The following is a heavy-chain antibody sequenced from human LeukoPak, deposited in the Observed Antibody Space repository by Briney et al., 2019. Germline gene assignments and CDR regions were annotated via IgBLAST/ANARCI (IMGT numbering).Heavy chain of an antibody. Sequence: ASVKVSCKASGGTFSSYAISWVRQAPGQGLEWMGGIIPIFGTANYAQKFQGRVTITRNTSISTAYMELSSLRSEDTAVYYCARFYYGSGSHFDYWGQGTLVTVSS. CDR3: ARFYYGSGSHFDY. CDR1: GGTFSSYA. V-gene: IGHV1-69*05. D-gene: IGHD3-10*01. J-gene: IGHJ4*02. CDR2: IIPIFGTA.